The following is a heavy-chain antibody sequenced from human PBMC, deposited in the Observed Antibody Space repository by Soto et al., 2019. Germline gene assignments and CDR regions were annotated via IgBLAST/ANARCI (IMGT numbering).Heavy chain of an antibody. V-gene: IGHV3-53*05. CDR2: IYRVGAT. Sequence: EVQLVETGGGLIQPGGSLRLSCAVSGFSVSDNYMTWVRQAPGKGLEWVSLIYRVGATFYADSVKGRFTISRDISKNTLYLQMNSLRAEDTAVYYCASLGFDSSGATTDYWGQGTLVTVSS. CDR1: GFSVSDNY. J-gene: IGHJ4*02. CDR3: ASLGFDSSGATTDY. D-gene: IGHD3-22*01.